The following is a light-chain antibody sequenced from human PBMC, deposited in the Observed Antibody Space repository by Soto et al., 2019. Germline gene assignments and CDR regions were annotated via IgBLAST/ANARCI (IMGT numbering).Light chain of an antibody. CDR3: QQYHNWPPIT. CDR2: GAS. Sequence: IVLTQSPATLSLSPGERATLSCRASQSVSSSYLAWYQQKPGQAPRLLIYGASTRATGIPARFSGSGSGTEFTLTISNLQSEDFAVYFCQQYHNWPPITFGQGTRLEI. CDR1: QSVSSSY. V-gene: IGKV3D-15*01. J-gene: IGKJ5*01.